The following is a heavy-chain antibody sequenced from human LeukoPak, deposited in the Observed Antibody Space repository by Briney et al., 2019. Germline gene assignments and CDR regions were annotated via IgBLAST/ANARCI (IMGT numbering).Heavy chain of an antibody. Sequence: ASVKVSCKASGYTFTSYAMNWVRQAPGQGLEWMGWINTNTGNPTYAQGFTGRFVFSLDTSVSTAYLQISSLKAEDTAVYYCARGRLRFGELFHWFDPWGQGTLVTVSS. V-gene: IGHV7-4-1*02. CDR1: GYTFTSYA. CDR2: INTNTGNP. J-gene: IGHJ5*02. D-gene: IGHD3-10*01. CDR3: ARGRLRFGELFHWFDP.